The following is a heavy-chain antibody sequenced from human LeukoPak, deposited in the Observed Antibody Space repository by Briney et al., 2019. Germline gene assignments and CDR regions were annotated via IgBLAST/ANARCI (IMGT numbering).Heavy chain of an antibody. CDR2: IKQDGSEK. D-gene: IGHD2-2*01. Sequence: PGGSLRLSCAVCRFTFSIYCLMWVPQAPGKGLEWVANIKQDGSEKYYVDSVKGRFTISRDNAKNSLYMQMNSLRAEDTAVYYCARVYGRYYSSTSCYRVYYYYMDVWGKGTTVTVSS. J-gene: IGHJ6*03. CDR3: ARVYGRYYSSTSCYRVYYYYMDV. V-gene: IGHV3-7*01. CDR1: RFTFSIYC.